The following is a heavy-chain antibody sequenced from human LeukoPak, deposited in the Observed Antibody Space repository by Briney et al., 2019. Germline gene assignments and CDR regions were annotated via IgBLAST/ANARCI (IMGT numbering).Heavy chain of an antibody. Sequence: SGGSLRLSCAASGFTFSNNYMSWVRQAPGKGLEWVSVIYSGGNTNYADSVKGRFTISRDNSKNTLYLQMNSLRAEDTAVYYCASHLYGSGSYDYWGQGTLVTVSS. D-gene: IGHD3-10*01. CDR2: IYSGGNT. CDR3: ASHLYGSGSYDY. CDR1: GFTFSNNY. V-gene: IGHV3-53*01. J-gene: IGHJ4*02.